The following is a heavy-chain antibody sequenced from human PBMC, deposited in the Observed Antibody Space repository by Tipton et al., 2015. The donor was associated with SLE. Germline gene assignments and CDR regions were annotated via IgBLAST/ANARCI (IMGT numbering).Heavy chain of an antibody. CDR1: GFTVSSNY. J-gene: IGHJ4*02. D-gene: IGHD3-10*01. V-gene: IGHV3-53*01. Sequence: SLRLSCAASGFTVSSNYMSWVRQAPGKGLEWVSVIYSGGSTYYADSVKGRFTISRHNSKNTLYLQMNSLRAEDTAVYYCARDMWVRAAVTSEADYWGQGTLVTVSS. CDR3: ARDMWVRAAVTSEADY. CDR2: IYSGGST.